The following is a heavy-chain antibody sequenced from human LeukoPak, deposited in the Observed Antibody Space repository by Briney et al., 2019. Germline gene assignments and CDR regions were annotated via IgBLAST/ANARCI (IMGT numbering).Heavy chain of an antibody. CDR3: ARRDTAMGTDYFDY. Sequence: SETLSLTCAVYGGSFSGYYWSWIRQPPGKGLEWIGEINHSGSTNYNPSLKSRVTISVDTSKNQFSLKLSSVTAADTAVYYCARRDTAMGTDYFDYWGQGTLVTVSS. D-gene: IGHD5-18*01. CDR1: GGSFSGYY. CDR2: INHSGST. J-gene: IGHJ4*02. V-gene: IGHV4-34*01.